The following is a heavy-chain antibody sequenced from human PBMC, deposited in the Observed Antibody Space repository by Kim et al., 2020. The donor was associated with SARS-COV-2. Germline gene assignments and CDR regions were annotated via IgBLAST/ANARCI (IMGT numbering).Heavy chain of an antibody. CDR3: ARDSDSYGLDY. V-gene: IGHV3-7*03. Sequence: YNEDSNKRRFTITREHATNSLNLQMNSLRAEDTAVYYCARDSDSYGLDYWGQGTLVTVSS. J-gene: IGHJ4*02. D-gene: IGHD5-18*01.